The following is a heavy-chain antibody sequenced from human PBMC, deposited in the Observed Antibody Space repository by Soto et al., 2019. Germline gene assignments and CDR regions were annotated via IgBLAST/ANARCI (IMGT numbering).Heavy chain of an antibody. CDR1: GGSISSGGYY. CDR2: IDYSGST. Sequence: QVQLQESGPGLVKPSQTLSLTCTVSGGSISSGGYYWSWIRQHPGKGLEWIGYIDYSGSTYYNPSLKSRVTISVDTSKNQFSLKLSSVTAADTAVYYCASLPLRYFDWSYDAFDIWGQGTMVTVSS. D-gene: IGHD3-9*01. J-gene: IGHJ3*02. V-gene: IGHV4-31*03. CDR3: ASLPLRYFDWSYDAFDI.